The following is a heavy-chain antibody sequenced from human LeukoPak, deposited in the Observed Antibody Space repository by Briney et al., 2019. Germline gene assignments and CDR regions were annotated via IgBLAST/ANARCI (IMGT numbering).Heavy chain of an antibody. J-gene: IGHJ5*02. CDR3: ARARAATRNWFDP. CDR2: INHSGST. CDR1: GGSFSGYY. Sequence: SETLSLTCAVYGGSFSGYYWSWIRQPPGKGLEWIGEINHSGSTNYNPSLKSRVTISVDTSKNQFSLKLSSVTAADTAVYCARARAATRNWFDPWGQGTLVTVSS. V-gene: IGHV4-34*01. D-gene: IGHD2-2*01.